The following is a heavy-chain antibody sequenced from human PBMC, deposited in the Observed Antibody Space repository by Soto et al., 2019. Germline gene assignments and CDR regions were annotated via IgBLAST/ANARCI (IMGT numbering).Heavy chain of an antibody. V-gene: IGHV1-8*01. D-gene: IGHD6-25*01. CDR1: GYTFTSYD. CDR3: AIEVAARSYQPFDF. Sequence: QVQLVQSGAEVKKPGASVKVSCKASGYTFTSYDINWVRQATGQGLEWMGWMNPNSGNTGYAQKFQGRVTMTRDTSTNTAYMELSSLRSEDTAVHYCAIEVAARSYQPFDFWGQGTLVTVSS. CDR2: MNPNSGNT. J-gene: IGHJ4*02.